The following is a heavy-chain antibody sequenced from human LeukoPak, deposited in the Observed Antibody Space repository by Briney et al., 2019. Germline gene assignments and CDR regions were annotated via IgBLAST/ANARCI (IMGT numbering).Heavy chain of an antibody. CDR1: GFTFSSYA. CDR2: ISYDGSNK. V-gene: IGHV3-30*04. Sequence: GRSLRLSCAASGFTFSSYAMHWVRQAPGKGLEWVAVISYDGSNKYYADSVKGRFTISRDNSKNTLYLQMNSLRAEDTAVYYCAGRVGEQGVGQRWFDPWGQGTLVTGSS. CDR3: AGRVGEQGVGQRWFDP. J-gene: IGHJ5*02. D-gene: IGHD6-19*01.